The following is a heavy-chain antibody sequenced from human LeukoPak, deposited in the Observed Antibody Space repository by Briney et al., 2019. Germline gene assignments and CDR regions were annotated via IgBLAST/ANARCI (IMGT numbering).Heavy chain of an antibody. CDR1: GYTLTELS. Sequence: GASVKVSCKVSGYTLTELSMHWVRQAPGQGLEWMGWISAYNGNTNYAQKLQGGVTMTADTSTSTAYMELRSLRSDDTAVYYCARTYYYDSSGYYELDYWGQGTLVTVSS. CDR3: ARTYYYDSSGYYELDY. CDR2: ISAYNGNT. D-gene: IGHD3-22*01. V-gene: IGHV1-18*01. J-gene: IGHJ4*02.